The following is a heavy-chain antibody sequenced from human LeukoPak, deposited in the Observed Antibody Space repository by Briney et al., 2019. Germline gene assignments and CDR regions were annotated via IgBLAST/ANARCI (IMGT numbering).Heavy chain of an antibody. D-gene: IGHD3-3*01. V-gene: IGHV4-59*12. CDR2: IYYSGST. Sequence: SETLSLTCTVSGGSISSYYWSWIRQPPGKGLEWIGYIYYSGSTNYNPSLKSRVTISVDTSKNQFSLKLSSVTAADTAVYYCARDRWFWSGYPFNYYGMDVWGQGTTVTVSS. J-gene: IGHJ6*02. CDR3: ARDRWFWSGYPFNYYGMDV. CDR1: GGSISSYY.